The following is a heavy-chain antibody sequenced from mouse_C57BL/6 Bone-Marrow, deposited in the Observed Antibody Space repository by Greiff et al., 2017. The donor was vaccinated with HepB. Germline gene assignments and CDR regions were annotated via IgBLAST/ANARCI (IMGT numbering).Heavy chain of an antibody. CDR3: ASPPYDYDEENAWFAY. CDR1: GFTFSSYA. CDR2: ISDGGSYT. D-gene: IGHD2-4*01. J-gene: IGHJ3*01. Sequence: DVQLVESGGGLVKPGGSLKLSCAASGFTFSSYAMSWVRQTPEKRLEWVATISDGGSYTYYPDNVKGRFTISRDNAKNNLYLQMSHLKSEDTAMYYCASPPYDYDEENAWFAYWGQGTLVTVSA. V-gene: IGHV5-4*01.